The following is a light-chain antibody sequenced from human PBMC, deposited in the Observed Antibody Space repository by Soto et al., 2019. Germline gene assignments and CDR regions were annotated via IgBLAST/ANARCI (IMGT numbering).Light chain of an antibody. Sequence: QSVLTQPASVSGSPRQSITISCTGTSSDVGDGDFVSWYQQRPGNAPKLMIYKVSNRPSGVSNRFSGSKSGNTASLTISGLQAEDEADYYCCSYTRSYTWVFGGGTQLPS. V-gene: IGLV2-14*01. CDR1: SSDVGDGDF. J-gene: IGLJ3*02. CDR2: KVS. CDR3: CSYTRSYTWV.